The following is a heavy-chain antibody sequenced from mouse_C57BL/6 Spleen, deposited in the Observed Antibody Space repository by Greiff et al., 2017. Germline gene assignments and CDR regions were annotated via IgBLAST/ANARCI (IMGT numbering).Heavy chain of an antibody. CDR3: ASESATKGVAPFAY. CDR2: INPSSGYT. D-gene: IGHD1-1*01. CDR1: GYTFTSYT. J-gene: IGHJ2*01. Sequence: VQLQQSGADLARPGASVKMSCKASGYTFTSYTMHWVKQRPGQGLEWIGYINPSSGYTKYTQKFKDQATLTADKSSSTSYMKLRILTSEESAVYYCASESATKGVAPFAYWGQGTTLTVSS. V-gene: IGHV1-4*01.